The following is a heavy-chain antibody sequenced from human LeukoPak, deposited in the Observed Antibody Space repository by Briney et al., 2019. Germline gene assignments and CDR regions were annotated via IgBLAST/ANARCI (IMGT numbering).Heavy chain of an antibody. CDR2: IYHSGST. CDR1: GGSISSRNW. CDR3: ARVGSSWYFDY. D-gene: IGHD6-13*01. Sequence: SETLSLTCGVSGGSISSRNWWTWVRQAPGKGLEWIGEIYHSGSTNYNPSLKSRVTISVDTSKNQFSLKLSSVTAADTAVYYCARVGSSWYFDYWGQGTLVTVSS. J-gene: IGHJ4*02. V-gene: IGHV4-4*02.